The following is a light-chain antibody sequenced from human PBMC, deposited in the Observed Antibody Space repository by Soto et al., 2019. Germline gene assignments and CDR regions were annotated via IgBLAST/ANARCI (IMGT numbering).Light chain of an antibody. CDR3: QHYGSSRWT. CDR2: GAS. Sequence: EIVLPQSPATLSLSPGERATLSCRASQSVTSNYLAWYQQKPGQAPRLLIYGASSRATGIPDRFSGSGSGTDFTLTISRLEPEDFAVYYCQHYGSSRWTFGQGTKVDTK. CDR1: QSVTSNY. V-gene: IGKV3-20*01. J-gene: IGKJ1*01.